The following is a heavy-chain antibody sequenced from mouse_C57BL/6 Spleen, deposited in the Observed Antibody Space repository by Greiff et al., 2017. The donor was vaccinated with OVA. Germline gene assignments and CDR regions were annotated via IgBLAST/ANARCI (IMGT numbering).Heavy chain of an antibody. V-gene: IGHV1-64*01. CDR3: ASNSNYWYFDV. Sequence: VQLQQPGAELVKPGASVKLSCTASGYTFTSSWMYWVQQRPGQGLEWIGMIHPNSGSTNYNEKFKSKATLTVDKSSSTAYIQLSSLTSEDSAVYYCASNSNYWYFDVWGTGTTVTVSS. CDR2: IHPNSGST. D-gene: IGHD2-5*01. J-gene: IGHJ1*03. CDR1: GYTFTSSW.